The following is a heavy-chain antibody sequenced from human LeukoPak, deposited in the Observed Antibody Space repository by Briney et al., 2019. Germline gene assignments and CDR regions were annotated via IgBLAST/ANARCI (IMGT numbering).Heavy chain of an antibody. CDR3: ARNPVGAFDI. CDR1: GGSISSYY. Sequence: PSETLSLTCTVSGGSISSYYWSWIRQPPRKGLEWIGYIYYSGSTNYNPSLKSRVTISVDTSKNQFSLKLSSVTAADTAVYYCARNPVGAFDIWGQGTMVTVSS. D-gene: IGHD4-23*01. V-gene: IGHV4-59*01. CDR2: IYYSGST. J-gene: IGHJ3*02.